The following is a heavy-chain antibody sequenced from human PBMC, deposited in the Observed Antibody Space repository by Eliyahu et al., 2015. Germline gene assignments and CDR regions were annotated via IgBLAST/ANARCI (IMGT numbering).Heavy chain of an antibody. J-gene: IGHJ4*02. Sequence: QLQLQESGPGLVKPSETLSLTCTVSGGSISSSSYYWGWIRQPPGKGLEWIGGIYYSGSTSYNPSLKSRVTISVDTSKNQFSLKLSSVTAADTAVYYCARLGGLWFGEGWGQGTLVTVSS. CDR3: ARLGGLWFGEG. D-gene: IGHD3-10*01. V-gene: IGHV4-39*01. CDR1: GGSISSSSYY. CDR2: IYYSGST.